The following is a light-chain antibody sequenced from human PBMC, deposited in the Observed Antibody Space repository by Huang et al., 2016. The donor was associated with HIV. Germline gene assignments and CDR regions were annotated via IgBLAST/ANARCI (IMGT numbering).Light chain of an antibody. CDR3: QQYNDWPRT. Sequence: EIVMKQSPATLSASPGERVKVSCRASQSGNRNLAWYQHTPGQAPRLLIYGTSTRATGIPARFSGSGSGTEFTLTISSLQSADFVVYYCQQYNDWPRTFGQGTKLEIK. V-gene: IGKV3-15*01. CDR2: GTS. CDR1: QSGNRN. J-gene: IGKJ2*01.